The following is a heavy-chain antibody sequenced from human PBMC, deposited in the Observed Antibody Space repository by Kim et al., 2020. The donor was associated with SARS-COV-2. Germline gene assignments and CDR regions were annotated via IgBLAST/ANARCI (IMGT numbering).Heavy chain of an antibody. V-gene: IGHV3-74*01. CDR1: GFTFSNSW. CDR2: TNSDESRR. D-gene: IGHD4-17*01. J-gene: IGHJ3*02. Sequence: GGSLRLSCAASGFTFSNSWMHWVRQAPGKGLVWVSRTNSDESRRYYADSVKGRFTISRDNAKNTLYLQMNSLRREDTAVYYCVRDGAPNYGDYEGYFDIWGQGTMVTVSS. CDR3: VRDGAPNYGDYEGYFDI.